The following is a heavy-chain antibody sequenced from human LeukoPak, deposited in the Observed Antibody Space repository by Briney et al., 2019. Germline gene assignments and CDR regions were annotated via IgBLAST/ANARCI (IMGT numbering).Heavy chain of an antibody. CDR2: IYHSGST. D-gene: IGHD4-23*01. Sequence: PSETLSLTCTVSGYSISSGYYWGWIRQPPGKGLEWIGSIYHSGSTYYNPSLKSRVTISVDTSKNQFSLKLSSVTAADTAVYYCAREMTTVVTNWFDPWGQGTLVTVSS. J-gene: IGHJ5*02. CDR1: GYSISSGYY. V-gene: IGHV4-38-2*02. CDR3: AREMTTVVTNWFDP.